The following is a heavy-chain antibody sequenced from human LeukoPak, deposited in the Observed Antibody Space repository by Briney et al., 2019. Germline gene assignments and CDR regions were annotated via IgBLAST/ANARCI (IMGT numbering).Heavy chain of an antibody. V-gene: IGHV1-8*01. CDR1: GYTFTSYD. D-gene: IGHD6-13*01. Sequence: ASVKVSCKASGYTFTSYDINWVRQATGQGLEWMGWMNPNSGNTGYAQKFQGRVTMTRNTSISTAYMELSSLRSKDTAVYYCARTGGSSWPYYYYGMDVWGQGTTVTVSS. J-gene: IGHJ6*02. CDR2: MNPNSGNT. CDR3: ARTGGSSWPYYYYGMDV.